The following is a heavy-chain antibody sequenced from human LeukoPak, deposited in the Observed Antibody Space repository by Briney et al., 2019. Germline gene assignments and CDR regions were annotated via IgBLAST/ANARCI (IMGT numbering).Heavy chain of an antibody. J-gene: IGHJ3*02. CDR1: GFTFSSYS. CDR3: ARDGELERVDAFDI. D-gene: IGHD1-1*01. CDR2: ISSSSSYI. V-gene: IGHV3-21*01. Sequence: GGSLRLSCAASGFTFSSYSMNWVRQAPGKGLEWVSSISSSSSYIYYADSVKGRFTLSRDNAKNSLYLQMNSRRAGDTAVYYCARDGELERVDAFDIWGQGTMVTVSS.